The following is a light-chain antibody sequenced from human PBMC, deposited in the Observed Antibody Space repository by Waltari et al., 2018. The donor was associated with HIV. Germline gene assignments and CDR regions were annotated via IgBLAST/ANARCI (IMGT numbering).Light chain of an antibody. CDR2: DNN. CDR3: QSYDMSQSGSLV. J-gene: IGLJ2*01. CDR1: SANTWAVVC. Sequence: QSVLTQPPSVSGAPGPRVTIACTGTSANTWAVVCAHGYQQIPGNAPNLLIYDNNIRPSGVPDRFYGSKSGTSASLAITGLQSEDEADYYCQSYDMSQSGSLVFGGGT. V-gene: IGLV1-40*01.